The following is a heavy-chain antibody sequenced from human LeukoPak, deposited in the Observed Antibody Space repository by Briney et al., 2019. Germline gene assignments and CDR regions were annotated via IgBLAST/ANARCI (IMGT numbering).Heavy chain of an antibody. V-gene: IGHV3-43*02. D-gene: IGHD6-19*01. J-gene: IGHJ4*02. Sequence: PGGSLRLSCAASGFTFDDSAIHWVRQAPGKGLEWVSLITGAGGSTYYADSVKGRFTISRDNSKSSPYLQMNSLRTEDTALYYCAKATGYTSGWYGYHFDFWGQGTLVSVSS. CDR2: ITGAGGST. CDR1: GFTFDDSA. CDR3: AKATGYTSGWYGYHFDF.